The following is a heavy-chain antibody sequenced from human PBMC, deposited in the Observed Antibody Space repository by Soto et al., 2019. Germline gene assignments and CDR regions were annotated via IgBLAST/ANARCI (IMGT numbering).Heavy chain of an antibody. Sequence: EVQLVESGGGLVQPGGSLRLSCAASGFTFSSYWMSWVRQAPGKGLEWVANIKQDGSEKYYVDSVKGRFTISSDNAKNYLYLQMNSLRAEDTAVYYCAREIIWAVAGHYYAGMDVWGQGTTVTVSS. CDR3: AREIIWAVAGHYYAGMDV. CDR2: IKQDGSEK. V-gene: IGHV3-7*05. J-gene: IGHJ6*02. D-gene: IGHD6-19*01. CDR1: GFTFSSYW.